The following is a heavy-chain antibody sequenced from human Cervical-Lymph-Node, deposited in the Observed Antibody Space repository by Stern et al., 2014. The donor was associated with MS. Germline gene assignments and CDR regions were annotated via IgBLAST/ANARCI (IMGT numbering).Heavy chain of an antibody. CDR1: GYSFTNYW. CDR3: ARRAGYCSRTNCYAYWYFDV. J-gene: IGHJ2*01. D-gene: IGHD2-2*01. Sequence: EVQLVQSGAVVKEPGEFLKISCQTSGYSFTNYWIGWVRQVPGPGLEAMGIISPGGSDAKYSPSFLGQVTISADKSTNTAYVQWSSLEASDTATYYCARRAGYCSRTNCYAYWYFDVWGRGTLVTVTS. CDR2: ISPGGSDA. V-gene: IGHV5-51*01.